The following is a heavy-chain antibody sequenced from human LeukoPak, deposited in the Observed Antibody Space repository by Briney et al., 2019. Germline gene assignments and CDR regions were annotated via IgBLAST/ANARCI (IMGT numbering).Heavy chain of an antibody. CDR1: GFTFSSYA. V-gene: IGHV3-74*01. CDR3: ARSDWFDP. CDR2: SKSDGSST. J-gene: IGHJ5*02. Sequence: PGRSLRLSCAASGFTFSSYAMHWVRQVPGKGLVWVSRSKSDGSSTSYADSVKGRFTISRDNAKNTLYLQMNSLRVEDTAVYYCARSDWFDPWGQGTLVIVSS.